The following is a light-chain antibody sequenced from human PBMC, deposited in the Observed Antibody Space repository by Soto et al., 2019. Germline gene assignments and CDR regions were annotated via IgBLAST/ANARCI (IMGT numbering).Light chain of an antibody. CDR1: SSDVSGYNF. CDR3: CSYAGYYTWV. V-gene: IGLV2-11*01. J-gene: IGLJ3*02. CDR2: DVS. Sequence: QSALTQPRSVSGSPGQSVTISCTGTSSDVSGYNFVSWYQQHPGKAPKLMIYDVSKRPSGVPDRFSGSKSGNTASLTISGLQAEDEADYYCCSYAGYYTWVFGGGTKVTVL.